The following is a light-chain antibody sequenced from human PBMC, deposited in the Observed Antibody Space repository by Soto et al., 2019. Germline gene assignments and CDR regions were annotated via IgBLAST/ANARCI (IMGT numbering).Light chain of an antibody. V-gene: IGLV1-40*01. CDR2: GNS. CDR3: QSYDSSLSAHVV. Sequence: VLTQPPSVSGAPGQRVTISCTGSSSNIGAGYDVHWYQQLPGTAPKLLIYGNSNRPSGVPDRFSGSKSGTSASLAITGLQAEDEADYYCQSYDSSLSAHVVFGGGTKLTVL. J-gene: IGLJ2*01. CDR1: SSNIGAGYD.